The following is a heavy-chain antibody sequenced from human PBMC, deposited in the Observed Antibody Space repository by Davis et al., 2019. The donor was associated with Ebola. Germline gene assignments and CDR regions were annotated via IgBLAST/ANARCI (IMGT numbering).Heavy chain of an antibody. D-gene: IGHD3-22*01. V-gene: IGHV1-69*13. CDR3: ARDVSDSSGHYRFDF. Sequence: SVKVSCKASGGTFRNYPINWVRQAPGQGLEWMGGIIPMFGIGNYAQKFQGRVTITAVESTRTAYMELRSLRSEDTAVYYCARDVSDSSGHYRFDFWGQGTLVTVSS. CDR2: IIPMFGIG. CDR1: GGTFRNYP. J-gene: IGHJ4*02.